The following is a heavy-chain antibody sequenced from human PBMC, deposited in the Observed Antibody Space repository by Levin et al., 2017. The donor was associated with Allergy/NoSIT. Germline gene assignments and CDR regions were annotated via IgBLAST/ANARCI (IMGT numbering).Heavy chain of an antibody. V-gene: IGHV4-34*01. CDR1: GGSFSGYY. CDR2: INHSGST. D-gene: IGHD2-15*01. Sequence: SETLSLTCAVYGGSFSGYYWSWIRQPPGKGLEWIGEINHSGSTNYNPSLKSRVTISVDTSKNQFSLKLSSVTAADTAVYYCARGTGYCSGGSCYSFLPNWYFDLWGRGTLVTVSS. CDR3: ARGTGYCSGGSCYSFLPNWYFDL. J-gene: IGHJ2*01.